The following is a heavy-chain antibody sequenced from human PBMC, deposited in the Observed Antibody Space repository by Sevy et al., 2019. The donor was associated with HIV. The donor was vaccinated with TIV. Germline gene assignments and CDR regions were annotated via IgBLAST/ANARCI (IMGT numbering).Heavy chain of an antibody. D-gene: IGHD2-8*01. CDR2: INANTGGT. Sequence: SSVKVSCKASVYTFTGYYIHLLRQAPGQGLEWMGGINANTGGTNYAQKFRGRVTITRDPAITTAYMELSGLRSDDTAVFYCARNKYEPSFDAFDIWGQGTKVTVSS. J-gene: IGHJ3*02. CDR3: ARNKYEPSFDAFDI. V-gene: IGHV1-2*02. CDR1: VYTFTGYY.